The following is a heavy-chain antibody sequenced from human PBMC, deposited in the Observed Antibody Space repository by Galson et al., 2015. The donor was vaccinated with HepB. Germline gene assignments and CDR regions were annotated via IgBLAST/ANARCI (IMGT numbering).Heavy chain of an antibody. J-gene: IGHJ4*02. Sequence: SLRLSCAASGFTFSSYGMHWVRQAPGKGLEWVAVISYDGSNKYYADSVKGRFTISRDNSKNTLYLQMNSLRAEDTAVYYCAKPEVIATPFDYWGQGTLVTVSS. CDR2: ISYDGSNK. CDR1: GFTFSSYG. CDR3: AKPEVIATPFDY. V-gene: IGHV3-30*18. D-gene: IGHD2-21*01.